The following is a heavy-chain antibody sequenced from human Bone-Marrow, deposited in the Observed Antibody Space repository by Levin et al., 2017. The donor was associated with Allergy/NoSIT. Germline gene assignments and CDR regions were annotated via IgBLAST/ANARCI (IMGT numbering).Heavy chain of an antibody. CDR1: GFTFSSYS. V-gene: IGHV3-21*01. Sequence: PGGSLRLSCAASGFTFSSYSMNWVRQAPGKGLEWVSSISSSSSYIYYADSVKGRFTISRDNAKNSLYLQMNSLRAEDTAVYYCARSPHYDFWSGYLDVWGQGTTVTVSS. CDR2: ISSSSSYI. J-gene: IGHJ6*02. CDR3: ARSPHYDFWSGYLDV. D-gene: IGHD3-3*01.